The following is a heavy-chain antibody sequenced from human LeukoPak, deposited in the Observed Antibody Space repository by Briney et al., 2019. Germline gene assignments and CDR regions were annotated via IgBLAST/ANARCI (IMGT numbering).Heavy chain of an antibody. Sequence: ASVKVSCKASGYTFTSYDINWVRQATGQGLEWMGWMNPNSGNTGYAQKFQGRVTMTRNTSISTAYMEPSSLRSEDTAVYYCARGGSGSYHIDYWGQGTLVTVSS. CDR1: GYTFTSYD. J-gene: IGHJ4*02. CDR3: ARGGSGSYHIDY. D-gene: IGHD1-26*01. V-gene: IGHV1-8*01. CDR2: MNPNSGNT.